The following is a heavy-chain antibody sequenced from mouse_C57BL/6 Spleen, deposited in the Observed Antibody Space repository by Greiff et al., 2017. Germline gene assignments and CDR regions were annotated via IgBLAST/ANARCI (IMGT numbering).Heavy chain of an antibody. CDR2: IWTGGGT. Sequence: VQVVESGPGLVAPSQSLSITCTVSGFSLTSYAISWVRQPPGKGLEWLGVIWTGGGTNYTSALKSRLSISKDNSKSQVFLKMNSLQTDDTARYYCARHYDGYPAWFAYWGQGTLVTVSA. CDR1: GFSLTSYA. V-gene: IGHV2-9-1*01. D-gene: IGHD2-3*01. J-gene: IGHJ3*01. CDR3: ARHYDGYPAWFAY.